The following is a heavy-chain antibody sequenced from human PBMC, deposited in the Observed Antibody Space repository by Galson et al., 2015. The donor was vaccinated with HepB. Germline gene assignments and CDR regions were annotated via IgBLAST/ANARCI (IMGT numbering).Heavy chain of an antibody. J-gene: IGHJ4*02. Sequence: SLRLSCAASGFTFSDYYMSWIRQAPGKGLQWISYISSGSADSQYADSVRGRFTISRDNARNSLSLQMNSLGVEDTALYYCARVDGNWNDAGFDNWGQGTLVTVSS. D-gene: IGHD1-20*01. CDR1: GFTFSDYY. CDR2: ISSGSADS. CDR3: ARVDGNWNDAGFDN. V-gene: IGHV3-11*06.